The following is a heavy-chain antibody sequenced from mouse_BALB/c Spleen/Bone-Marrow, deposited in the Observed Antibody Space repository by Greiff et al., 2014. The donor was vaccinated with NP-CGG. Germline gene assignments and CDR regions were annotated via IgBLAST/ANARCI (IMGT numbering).Heavy chain of an antibody. D-gene: IGHD2-4*01. Sequence: VQLVQSGAELVRPGASVKLSCKASGYTFTSYWINWVKQRPGQGLEWIGNIYPSDSYTNYNQKFKDKATLTVDKSSSTAYMQLSSPTSEDSAVYYCTGTYDYDEGGFDYWGQGTTLTVSS. V-gene: IGHV1-69*02. J-gene: IGHJ2*01. CDR1: GYTFTSYW. CDR2: IYPSDSYT. CDR3: TGTYDYDEGGFDY.